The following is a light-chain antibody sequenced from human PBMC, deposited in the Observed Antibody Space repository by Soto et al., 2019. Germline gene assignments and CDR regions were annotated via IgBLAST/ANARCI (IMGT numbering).Light chain of an antibody. J-gene: IGKJ1*01. Sequence: DIVMTQSPDSLALSLGERATINCKSSQSVLYNTNSKNYLAWYQQKPGQPPKLLIYWASTREFGVPDRFSGSGSGTDFTLTISSLQAEDVAVYYCQQYYSTPTFGQGTKVEIK. CDR3: QQYYSTPT. CDR2: WAS. V-gene: IGKV4-1*01. CDR1: QSVLYNTNSKNY.